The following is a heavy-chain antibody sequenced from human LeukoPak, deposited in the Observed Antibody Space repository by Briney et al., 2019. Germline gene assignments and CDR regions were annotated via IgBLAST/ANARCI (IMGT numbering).Heavy chain of an antibody. CDR2: IWYEGTNK. V-gene: IGHV3-33*06. CDR3: AKDSGYDFFVDYFDY. Sequence: GGYLRLSCAATGFTFSNYGMRWVRQAPGKRLEWVAVIWYEGTNKQYADSVKGRSAISRDNSKNTLFLQMNSLRVEDTAVYYCAKDSGYDFFVDYFDYWGQGTLVTVSS. J-gene: IGHJ4*02. D-gene: IGHD5-12*01. CDR1: GFTFSNYG.